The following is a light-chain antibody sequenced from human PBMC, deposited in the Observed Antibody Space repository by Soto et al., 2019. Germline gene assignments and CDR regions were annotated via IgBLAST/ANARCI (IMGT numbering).Light chain of an antibody. J-gene: IGKJ2*01. Sequence: EIVMTQSPATLSLSPGERAALSCRASQGISSELAWYQQKPGQPPRLLIYGASTRATGVPARFTGSGSGSDFTLTISGLQSEDFAVYYCQQGHNWPLTFGHRTRLEI. V-gene: IGKV3-15*01. CDR1: QGISSE. CDR2: GAS. CDR3: QQGHNWPLT.